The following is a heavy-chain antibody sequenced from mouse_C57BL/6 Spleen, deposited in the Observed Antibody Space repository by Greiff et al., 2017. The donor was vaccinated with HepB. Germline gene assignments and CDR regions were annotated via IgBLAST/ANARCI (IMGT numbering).Heavy chain of an antibody. CDR1: GFSLTSYG. CDR3: ARQGGYYSYYYAMDY. D-gene: IGHD2-3*01. J-gene: IGHJ4*01. CDR2: IWSDGST. Sequence: VKLVESGPGLVAPSQSLSITCTVSGFSLTSYGVHWVRQPPGKGLEWLVVIWSDGSTNYNSALKSRLSISKDNSKSQVFLKMNSLQTDDTAMYYCARQGGYYSYYYAMDYWGQGTSVTVSS. V-gene: IGHV2-6-1*01.